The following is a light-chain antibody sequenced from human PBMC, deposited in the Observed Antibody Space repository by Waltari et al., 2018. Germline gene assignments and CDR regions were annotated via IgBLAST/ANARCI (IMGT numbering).Light chain of an antibody. CDR1: QSISTY. J-gene: IGKJ2*01. Sequence: DIQMTQSPSSLSASVGDRVTITCRASQSISTYLNWYQQRPGKAPKLLIYAAFSLQSGVPSRFSGSGAGTDFTLTISSLQPEDFATFYCQQSYSIPYTFGQGTNLEIK. CDR2: AAF. CDR3: QQSYSIPYT. V-gene: IGKV1-39*01.